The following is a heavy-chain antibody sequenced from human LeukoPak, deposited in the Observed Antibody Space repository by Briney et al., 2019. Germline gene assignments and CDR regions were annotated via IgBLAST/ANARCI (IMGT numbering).Heavy chain of an antibody. J-gene: IGHJ4*02. CDR1: GFTFSTYT. CDR3: HGGATADY. V-gene: IGHV3-23*01. Sequence: GGSLRLSCAASGFTFSTYTMNWVRQAPGKGLEWVSAISGSGGSTYYADSVKGRFTISRDNSKNTLYLQMNSLRAEDTAVYYCHGGATADYWGQGTLVTVSS. D-gene: IGHD1-26*01. CDR2: ISGSGGST.